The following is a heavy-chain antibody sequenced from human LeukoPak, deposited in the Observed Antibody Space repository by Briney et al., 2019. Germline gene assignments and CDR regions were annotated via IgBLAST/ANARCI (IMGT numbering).Heavy chain of an antibody. D-gene: IGHD1-7*01. J-gene: IGHJ4*02. CDR2: MNPNSGNT. V-gene: IGHV1-8*01. CDR3: ATPQGMDWNSFDY. CDR1: GYTFTSYD. Sequence: GASVKVSCKASGYTFTSYDINWVRQATGQGLEWMGWMNPNSGNTGYAQKFQGRVTMTRNTSISTAYMELSSLRSEDTAVYYCATPQGMDWNSFDYWGQGTLVTVSS.